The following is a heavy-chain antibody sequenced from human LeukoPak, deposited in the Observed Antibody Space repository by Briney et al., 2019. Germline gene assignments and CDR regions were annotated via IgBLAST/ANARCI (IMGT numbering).Heavy chain of an antibody. J-gene: IGHJ4*02. CDR1: GFTFSSYG. V-gene: IGHV3-23*01. CDR2: ISVSGGST. Sequence: PVRSLRLSCAPSGFTFSSYGMSWVRQAPGKGLEWVSAISVSGGSTYYAASSKGRFTISRDNPKTTPYLQRNSRRAQTPAVYYFAKALALRYFDWSPTPDLDYWGQGTLVTVSS. D-gene: IGHD3-9*01. CDR3: AKALALRYFDWSPTPDLDY.